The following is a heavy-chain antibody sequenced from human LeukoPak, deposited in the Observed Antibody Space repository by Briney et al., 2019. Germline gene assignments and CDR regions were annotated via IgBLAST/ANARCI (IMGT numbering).Heavy chain of an antibody. CDR2: IYSGGST. CDR1: GFTVSSKY. Sequence: GRSLRLSCAVSGFTVSSKYISWVRQAPGEGLEWDSVIYSGGSTYYAHSVKGRFTISRDNSKNTLYLQMNSLRAEDTAVYYCARWGSGAGLEDWGQGTLVTVSS. V-gene: IGHV3-66*01. J-gene: IGHJ4*02. D-gene: IGHD3-10*01. CDR3: ARWGSGAGLED.